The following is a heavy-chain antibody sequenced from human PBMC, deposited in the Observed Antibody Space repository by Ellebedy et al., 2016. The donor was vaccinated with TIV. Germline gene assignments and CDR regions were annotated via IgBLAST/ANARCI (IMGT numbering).Heavy chain of an antibody. CDR2: IYYSGST. D-gene: IGHD3-22*01. CDR3: ARGGSGYLGAYFDY. Sequence: SETLSLTCTVSGDSISSGDYYWSWIRQPPGKGLEWIGYIYYSGSTYYNPSLKSRVTISVDTSKNQFSLKLSSVTAADTAVYYCARGGSGYLGAYFDYWGQGTLVTVSS. V-gene: IGHV4-30-4*01. CDR1: GDSISSGDYY. J-gene: IGHJ4*02.